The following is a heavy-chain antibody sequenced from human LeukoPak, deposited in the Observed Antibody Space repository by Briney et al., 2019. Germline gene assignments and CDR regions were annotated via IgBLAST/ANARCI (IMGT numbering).Heavy chain of an antibody. Sequence: GGSLRLSCAASGFTFSSYAMSWVRQAPGKGLEWVSAISGSGGSTYYADSVKGRFTISRDNSKNTLYLQMNSLRAEGTAVYYCAKDTEDTYYYDSSGYPGVYWGQGTLVTVSS. CDR3: AKDTEDTYYYDSSGYPGVY. J-gene: IGHJ4*02. CDR2: ISGSGGST. D-gene: IGHD3-22*01. CDR1: GFTFSSYA. V-gene: IGHV3-23*01.